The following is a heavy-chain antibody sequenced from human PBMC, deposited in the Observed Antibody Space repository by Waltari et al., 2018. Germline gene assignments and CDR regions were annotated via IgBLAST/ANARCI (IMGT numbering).Heavy chain of an antibody. V-gene: IGHV3-23*01. CDR1: GIPFSSYV. CDR3: AIGQGYYFDY. J-gene: IGHJ4*02. CDR2: ISGSGGT. Sequence: EVQLLESGGGLGQPGGSLRVSCAAAGIPFSSYVMRWVRLAPGKWLEWVSTISGSGGTYYADSVRGRFTISRDKSKNTLSLQMNSLRAEDTAVYYCAIGQGYYFDYWGQGTLVTVSS.